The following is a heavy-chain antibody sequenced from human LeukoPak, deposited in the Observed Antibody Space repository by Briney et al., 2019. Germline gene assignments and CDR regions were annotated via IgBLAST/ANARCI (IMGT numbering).Heavy chain of an antibody. D-gene: IGHD2-2*01. CDR1: GFTFSSYA. CDR3: AKDPGVVPAHYFDY. CDR2: TGSTGVST. Sequence: GGSLRLSCAASGFTFSSYAMNWVRQAPGKGLEWVSGTGSTGVSTFYADSVKGRFTVSRDNSKNTLSLQMNSLRAEDTAVYYCAKDPGVVPAHYFDYWGQGALVTVSS. J-gene: IGHJ4*02. V-gene: IGHV3-23*01.